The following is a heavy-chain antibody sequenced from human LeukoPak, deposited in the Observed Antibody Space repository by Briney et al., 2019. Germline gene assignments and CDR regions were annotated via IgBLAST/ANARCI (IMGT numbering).Heavy chain of an antibody. D-gene: IGHD3-9*01. CDR3: AKDLYYDILTGIDY. J-gene: IGHJ4*02. V-gene: IGHV3-30*18. CDR1: GFTFSSYG. CDR2: ISYDGSNK. Sequence: EGSLRLSCAASGFTFSSYGMHWVRQAPGKGLEWVAVISYDGSNKYYADSVKGRFTISRDNSKSTLYLQMNSLRAEDTAVYYCAKDLYYDILTGIDYWGQGTLVTVSS.